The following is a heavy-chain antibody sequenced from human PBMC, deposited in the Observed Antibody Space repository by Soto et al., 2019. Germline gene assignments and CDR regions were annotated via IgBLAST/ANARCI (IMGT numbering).Heavy chain of an antibody. CDR1: GYSFTSYW. CDR3: ASHLLRSSTENIMDV. J-gene: IGHJ6*02. CDR2: IYPGDSDT. V-gene: IGHV5-51*01. Sequence: ESLKISCKGSGYSFTSYWIGWVRQMPGEGLEWMGIIYPGDSDTRYSPSFQGQVTISADKSISTAYLQWSSLKASDTAMYYCASHLLRSSTENIMDVWGQGTTVTVSS. D-gene: IGHD2-2*01.